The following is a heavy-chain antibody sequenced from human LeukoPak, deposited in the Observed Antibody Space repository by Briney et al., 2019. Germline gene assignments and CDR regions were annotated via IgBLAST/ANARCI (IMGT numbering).Heavy chain of an antibody. CDR3: ARSIAVAGNDAFDI. J-gene: IGHJ3*02. CDR2: IYYSGRT. CDR1: GGPINSYY. D-gene: IGHD6-19*01. Sequence: PSETLSLTCTVSGGPINSYYWSWIRQPPGKGLEWIGYIYYSGRTNYNPSLESRVTISVDTSKNQFSLKLTSVTAADTAVYYCARSIAVAGNDAFDIWGRGTMVTVSS. V-gene: IGHV4-59*01.